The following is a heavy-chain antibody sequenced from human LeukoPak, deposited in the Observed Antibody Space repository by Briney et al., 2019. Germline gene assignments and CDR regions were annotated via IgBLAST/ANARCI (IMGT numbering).Heavy chain of an antibody. D-gene: IGHD3-3*01. CDR2: INHSGST. J-gene: IGHJ5*02. CDR1: GGSFSGYY. Sequence: SETLSHTCAVYGGSFSGYYWSWIRQPPGKGLEWIGEINHSGSTNYNPSLKSRVTISVDTSKNQFSLKLSSVTAADTAVYYCARGIFAPYYDFWRASTPFDPWGQGTLVTVSS. V-gene: IGHV4-34*01. CDR3: ARGIFAPYYDFWRASTPFDP.